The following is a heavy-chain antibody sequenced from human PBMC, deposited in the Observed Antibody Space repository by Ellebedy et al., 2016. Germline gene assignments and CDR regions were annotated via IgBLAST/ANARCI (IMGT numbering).Heavy chain of an antibody. CDR3: ARVRGPHYGGNSEGMDV. D-gene: IGHD4-23*01. CDR1: GYTFTSYG. V-gene: IGHV1-18*01. Sequence: ASVKVSXXASGYTFTSYGISWVRQAPGQGLEWMGWISAYNGNTNYAQKLQGRVTMTTDTSTSTAYMELRSLRSDDTAVYYCARVRGPHYGGNSEGMDVWGQGTTVTVSS. J-gene: IGHJ6*02. CDR2: ISAYNGNT.